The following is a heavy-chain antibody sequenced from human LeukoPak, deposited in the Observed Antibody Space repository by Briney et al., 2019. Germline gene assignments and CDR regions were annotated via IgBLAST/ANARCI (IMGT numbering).Heavy chain of an antibody. D-gene: IGHD3-10*01. CDR1: GFTFSSYA. CDR2: ISSSSSYI. V-gene: IGHV3-21*01. J-gene: IGHJ6*02. CDR3: ARDRAWFGELYYYGMDV. Sequence: GGSLRLSCAASGFTFSSYAMSWVRQAPGKGLEWVSSISSSSSYIYYADSVKGRFTISRDNVKNSLYLQMNSLRAEDTAVYYCARDRAWFGELYYYGMDVWGQGTTVTVSS.